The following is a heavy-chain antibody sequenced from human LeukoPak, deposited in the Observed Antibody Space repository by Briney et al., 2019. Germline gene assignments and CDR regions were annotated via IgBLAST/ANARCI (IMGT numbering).Heavy chain of an antibody. J-gene: IGHJ6*02. Sequence: GGSARLSCAASGFTFSSYAMHWVRQAPGKGLEWVAVISYDVSNKYYADSVKGRFTISRDNSKNTLYLQMNSLRAEDTAVYYCARENHLGGIAAAGKSELYYYGMDVWGQGTTVTVSS. CDR2: ISYDVSNK. D-gene: IGHD6-13*01. V-gene: IGHV3-30-3*01. CDR1: GFTFSSYA. CDR3: ARENHLGGIAAAGKSELYYYGMDV.